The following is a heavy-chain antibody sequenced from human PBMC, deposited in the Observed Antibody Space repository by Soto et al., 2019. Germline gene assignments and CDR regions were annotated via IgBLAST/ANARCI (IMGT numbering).Heavy chain of an antibody. V-gene: IGHV3-11*06. Sequence: VGSLRLSCAGSGFTFSDYYMHWIRQAPGKGLEWVSYISTTSTYTNYADSVKGRFSISRDNAKNSLYLQMNSLRVEDTDVYYCGRGAYYYGSGSYPIDYWGQGALVTVSS. J-gene: IGHJ4*02. CDR2: ISTTSTYT. CDR1: GFTFSDYY. D-gene: IGHD3-10*01. CDR3: GRGAYYYGSGSYPIDY.